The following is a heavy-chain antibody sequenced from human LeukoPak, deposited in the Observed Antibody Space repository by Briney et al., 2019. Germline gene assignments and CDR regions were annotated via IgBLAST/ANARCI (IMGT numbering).Heavy chain of an antibody. CDR2: ISVYNGNT. CDR1: GYTFTSYG. Sequence: ASVKVSCKASGYTFTSYGISWVRQPPGQGLEWMGWISVYNGNTNYAQKLQGRVTMTTDTSTSTAYMELRSLRSDDTAVYYCARDLHDIVVVPAAISTTGAYYYYGMDVWGQGTTVTVSS. D-gene: IGHD2-2*01. CDR3: ARDLHDIVVVPAAISTTGAYYYYGMDV. J-gene: IGHJ6*02. V-gene: IGHV1-18*01.